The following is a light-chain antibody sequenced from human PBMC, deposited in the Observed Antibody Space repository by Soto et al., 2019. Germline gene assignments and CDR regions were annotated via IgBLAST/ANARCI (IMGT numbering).Light chain of an antibody. CDR2: GAS. V-gene: IGKV3-15*01. CDR1: QSISSN. CDR3: QQYHRWPPKT. Sequence: EIVMTQSPATVSVSPGERVTLSCRASQSISSNLAWYQQKPGQAPRLLIYGASTRATGIPARFSGSGSGTDFTFTISSLQSEDFAVYYCQQYHRWPPKTFGQGTKVEIK. J-gene: IGKJ1*01.